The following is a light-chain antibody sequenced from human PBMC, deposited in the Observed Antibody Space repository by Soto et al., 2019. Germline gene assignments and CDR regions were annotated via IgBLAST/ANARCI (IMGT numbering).Light chain of an antibody. Sequence: QSVLTQPPSASGTPGQRVTISCSGSRSNIGSNNVYWYQQLPGTAPKLLIYSNDKRPSGVPDRFSASKSGTSASLAITGLQSEDEADYYCAAWDDSLNGVYVFGPGTKVTVL. J-gene: IGLJ1*01. CDR3: AAWDDSLNGVYV. CDR2: SND. CDR1: RSNIGSNN. V-gene: IGLV1-44*01.